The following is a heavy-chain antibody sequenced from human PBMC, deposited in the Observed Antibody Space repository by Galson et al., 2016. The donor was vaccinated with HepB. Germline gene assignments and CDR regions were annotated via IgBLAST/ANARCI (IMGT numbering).Heavy chain of an antibody. D-gene: IGHD3-22*01. CDR2: ISYDGSIK. CDR3: AKDFTMIVVPYYYYGMDV. Sequence: SLRLSCAASGFTFRSYAMHWVRQAPGKGLEWVAVISYDGSIKYYVDSVKGRFTISRDNSKNTLYLQMNSLRAEDTAVYYCAKDFTMIVVPYYYYGMDVWGQGTTVTVSS. V-gene: IGHV3-30*18. CDR1: GFTFRSYA. J-gene: IGHJ6*02.